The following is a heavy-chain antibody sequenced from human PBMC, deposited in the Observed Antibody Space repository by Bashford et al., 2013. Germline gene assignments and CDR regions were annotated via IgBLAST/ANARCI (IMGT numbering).Heavy chain of an antibody. CDR2: IYYSGST. CDR3: ARAMYNYDSSGYTDYGIDV. Sequence: SETLSLTCTVSGDSVSSDSYCWSWIRQPPGKGLEWIGYIYYSGSTNYNPSLKSRVTIAVDTSKNQFSLKLSSVTAADTAVYYCARAMYNYDSSGYTDYGIDVWGQGTTVTVSS. J-gene: IGHJ6*02. CDR1: GDSVSSDSYC. D-gene: IGHD3-22*01. V-gene: IGHV4-61*01.